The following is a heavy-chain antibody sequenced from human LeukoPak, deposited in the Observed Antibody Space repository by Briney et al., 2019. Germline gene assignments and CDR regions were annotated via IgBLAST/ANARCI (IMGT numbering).Heavy chain of an antibody. Sequence: PGGSLRPSCAASGFTVSSTYMSWVRQAPGKGLEWVSVIYSGGNIYYIESVKGRFTISRDTSKNTLYLQMNSLRAEDTAVYFCAGRHCSGGGCYFAGADPFDYWGQGTLVIVSS. CDR3: AGRHCSGGGCYFAGADPFDY. CDR2: IYSGGNI. V-gene: IGHV3-53*01. D-gene: IGHD2-15*01. J-gene: IGHJ4*02. CDR1: GFTVSSTY.